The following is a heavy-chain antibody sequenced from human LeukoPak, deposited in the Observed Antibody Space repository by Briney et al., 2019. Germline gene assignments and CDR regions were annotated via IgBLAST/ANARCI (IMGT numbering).Heavy chain of an antibody. J-gene: IGHJ5*02. CDR1: GGSISSGSYY. Sequence: SETLSLTCNVSGGSISSGSYYWSWNRQPAGKGLEWIGRIYTSGSTNYNPSLKSRVTISADTSKNPFSLKLSSVTAADTAVYYCARDQGYCSSTSCSRFDPWGQGTLVTVSS. CDR2: IYTSGST. D-gene: IGHD2-2*01. V-gene: IGHV4-61*02. CDR3: ARDQGYCSSTSCSRFDP.